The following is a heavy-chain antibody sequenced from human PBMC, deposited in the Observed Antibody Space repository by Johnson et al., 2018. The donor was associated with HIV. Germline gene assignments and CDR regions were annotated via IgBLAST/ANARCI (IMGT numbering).Heavy chain of an antibody. CDR2: IWYDGSNK. Sequence: QVQLVESGGGVVQPGRSLRLSCAASGFTFSNYGMHWVRQTPGKGLEWVAVIWYDGSNKYYADSVKGRFTISRDNSENTLYLQMNSLRAEDTALYYCARASYYYGSADIWGQGTMVTVSS. V-gene: IGHV3-33*01. CDR1: GFTFSNYG. J-gene: IGHJ3*02. D-gene: IGHD3-10*01. CDR3: ARASYYYGSADI.